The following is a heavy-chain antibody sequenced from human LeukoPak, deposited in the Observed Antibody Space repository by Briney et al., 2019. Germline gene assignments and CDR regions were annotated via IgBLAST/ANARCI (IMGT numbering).Heavy chain of an antibody. CDR1: GFTFSNYW. D-gene: IGHD3-10*01. CDR2: INLDGSTT. Sequence: PGGSLRLSCVASGFTFSNYWMHWVRHVPGKGLVWVSRINLDGSTTTYADSVKGRFTISRDNAKNTLYLQMNSLRAEDTALYYCARDKTGSALRRDYMDVWGKGTTVTVSS. V-gene: IGHV3-74*01. CDR3: ARDKTGSALRRDYMDV. J-gene: IGHJ6*03.